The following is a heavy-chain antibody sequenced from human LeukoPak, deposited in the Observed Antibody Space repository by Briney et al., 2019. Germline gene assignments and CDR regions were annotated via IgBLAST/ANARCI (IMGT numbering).Heavy chain of an antibody. CDR1: EFSFSSYG. Sequence: GRSLRLSCAASEFSFSSYGMHWVRQAPGKGLEWVAVISYDGSNKYYADSVKGRFTISRDNSKNTLYLQMNSLRAEDTAVYYCARGESYDSSGYYRYYYGMDVWGQGTTVTVSS. CDR2: ISYDGSNK. J-gene: IGHJ6*02. V-gene: IGHV3-30*19. D-gene: IGHD3-22*01. CDR3: ARGESYDSSGYYRYYYGMDV.